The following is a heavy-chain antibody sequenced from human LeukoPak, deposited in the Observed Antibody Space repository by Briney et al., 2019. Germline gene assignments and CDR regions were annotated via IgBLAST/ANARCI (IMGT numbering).Heavy chain of an antibody. Sequence: SETLSLTCTASGGSISYYYWSWVRQSPGKGLEWIGYIYYSGTTNYNPSLKSRVTISVDTSKNQFSLQLRSVTAADTAVYYCAREDPQTTVPEGMDVWGQGTTVTVSS. V-gene: IGHV4-59*01. CDR3: AREDPQTTVPEGMDV. CDR1: GGSISYYY. CDR2: IYYSGTT. J-gene: IGHJ6*02. D-gene: IGHD4-17*01.